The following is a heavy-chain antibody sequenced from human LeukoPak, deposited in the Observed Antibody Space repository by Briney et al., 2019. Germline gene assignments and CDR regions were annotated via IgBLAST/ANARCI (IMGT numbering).Heavy chain of an antibody. J-gene: IGHJ6*02. V-gene: IGHV5-51*01. CDR1: GYIFTSYW. CDR2: IYPGDSDT. CDR3: ARLRYTTGTTVSDYYYYYGMDV. D-gene: IGHD1-1*01. Sequence: GASLKISCKGSGYIFTSYWIGWVRPLPGKGLEWMGIIYPGDSDTRYSPSFQGQVTISADKSISTAYLQWSSLKASDTAMYYCARLRYTTGTTVSDYYYYYGMDVWGQGTTVTVSS.